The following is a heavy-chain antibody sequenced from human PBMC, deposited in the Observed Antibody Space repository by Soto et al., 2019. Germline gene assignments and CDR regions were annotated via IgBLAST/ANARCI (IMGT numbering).Heavy chain of an antibody. CDR2: IIPIFGTA. D-gene: IGHD5-18*01. CDR3: ARALTPAMVLLRSYYYYGMDV. Sequence: SVKVSCKASGGTFSSYAISWVRQAPGQGLEWMGGIIPIFGTANYAQKFQGRVTITADESTSTAYMELSSLRSEDTAVYYCARALTPAMVLLRSYYYYGMDVWGQGTTVTVSS. V-gene: IGHV1-69*13. CDR1: GGTFSSYA. J-gene: IGHJ6*02.